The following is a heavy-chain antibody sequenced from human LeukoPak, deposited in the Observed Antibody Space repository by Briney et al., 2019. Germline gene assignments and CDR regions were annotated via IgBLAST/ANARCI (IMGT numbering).Heavy chain of an antibody. CDR3: ARVHYYDSSAVDY. J-gene: IGHJ4*02. CDR1: GGSISSYY. Sequence: PSETLSLTCTVSGGSISSYYWSWIRQPPGKGLEWIGYIYYSGSTNYNPFLKSRVTISVDTSKNQFSLKLSSVTAADTAVYYCARVHYYDSSAVDYWGQGTLVTVSS. D-gene: IGHD3-22*01. CDR2: IYYSGST. V-gene: IGHV4-59*01.